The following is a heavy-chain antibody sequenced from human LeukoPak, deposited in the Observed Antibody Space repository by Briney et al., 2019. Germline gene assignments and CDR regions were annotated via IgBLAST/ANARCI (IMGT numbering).Heavy chain of an antibody. CDR2: IYTSGST. CDR1: GGSISSYY. Sequence: PLETLSLTCTVSGGSISSYYWSWIRQPAGKGLEWIGRIYTSGSTNYNPSLKSRVTMSVDTSKNQFSLKLSSVTAADTAVYYCARVAQWLATNAFDIWGQGTMVTVSS. CDR3: ARVAQWLATNAFDI. J-gene: IGHJ3*02. D-gene: IGHD6-19*01. V-gene: IGHV4-4*07.